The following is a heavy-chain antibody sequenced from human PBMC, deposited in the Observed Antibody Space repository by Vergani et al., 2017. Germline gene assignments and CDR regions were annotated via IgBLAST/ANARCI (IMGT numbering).Heavy chain of an antibody. CDR2: IYTSGST. J-gene: IGHJ4*02. V-gene: IGHV4-59*10. CDR3: AREVTMIDC. CDR1: GGSFSGYY. Sequence: QVQLQQWGAGLLKPSETLSLTCAVYGGSFSGYYWSWIRQPAGKGLEWIGRIYTSGSTNYNPSLKSRVTISVDTSKNQFSLKLSSVTAADTAVYYCAREVTMIDCWGQGTLVTVSS. D-gene: IGHD3-22*01.